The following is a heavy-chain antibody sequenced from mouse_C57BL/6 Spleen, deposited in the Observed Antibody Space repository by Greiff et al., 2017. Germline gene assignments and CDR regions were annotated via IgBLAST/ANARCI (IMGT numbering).Heavy chain of an antibody. CDR3: ARSYYSNPFDY. D-gene: IGHD2-5*01. CDR2: IHPNSGST. J-gene: IGHJ2*01. Sequence: QVQLQQPGAELVKPGASVKLSCKASGYTFTSYWMHWVKQRPGQGLEWIGMIHPNSGSTNYNEKFKSKATLTVEKSSSTAYMQLSSLTAEDSAVYYCARSYYSNPFDYWGQGTTLTVSS. CDR1: GYTFTSYW. V-gene: IGHV1-64*01.